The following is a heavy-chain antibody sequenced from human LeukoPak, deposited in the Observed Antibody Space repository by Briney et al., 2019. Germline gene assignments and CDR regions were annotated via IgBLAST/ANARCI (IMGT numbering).Heavy chain of an antibody. CDR2: IHYSGST. CDR1: GGSISSYY. J-gene: IGHJ3*02. V-gene: IGHV4-59*01. Sequence: SETLSLTRTVSGGSISSYYWSWIRQPPGKGLEWIGYIHYSGSTNYNPSLKSRVTISVDTSKNQFSLKLSSVTAADTAVYYCARSGEIVSDAFDIWGQGTMVTVSS. CDR3: ARSGEIVSDAFDI. D-gene: IGHD3-22*01.